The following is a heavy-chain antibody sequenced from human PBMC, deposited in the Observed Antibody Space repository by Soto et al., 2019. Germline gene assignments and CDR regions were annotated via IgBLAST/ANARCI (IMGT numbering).Heavy chain of an antibody. CDR2: IYYSGST. V-gene: IGHV4-31*03. D-gene: IGHD6-19*01. CDR3: ARDVEGIAVAGTVYYYYGMDV. CDR1: GGSISSGGYY. Sequence: PSETLSLTCTVSGGSISSGGYYWSWIRQHPGKGLEWIGYIYYSGSTYYNPSLKSRVTISVDTSKNQFSLKLSSVTAADTAVYYCARDVEGIAVAGTVYYYYGMDVWGQGTTVTV. J-gene: IGHJ6*02.